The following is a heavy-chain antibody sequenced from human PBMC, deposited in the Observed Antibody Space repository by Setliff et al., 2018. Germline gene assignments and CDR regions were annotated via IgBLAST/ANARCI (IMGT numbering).Heavy chain of an antibody. CDR3: ARVMGSWELLRGYYYYGMDV. CDR1: GYTFTSYD. D-gene: IGHD1-26*01. Sequence: ASVKVSCKASGYTFTSYDINWVRQATGQGLEWMGWMNPNSGNTGYAQKFQGRVTMTRNTSISTAYMELRSLRSDDTAVYYCARVMGSWELLRGYYYYGMDVWGQGTTVTVSS. CDR2: MNPNSGNT. V-gene: IGHV1-8*01. J-gene: IGHJ6*02.